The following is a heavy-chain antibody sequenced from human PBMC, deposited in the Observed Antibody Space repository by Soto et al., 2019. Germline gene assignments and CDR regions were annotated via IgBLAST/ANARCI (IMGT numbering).Heavy chain of an antibody. V-gene: IGHV3-23*04. CDR1: GFSFSIFA. D-gene: IGHD5-18*01. J-gene: IGHJ4*02. CDR3: VRGYSYV. Sequence: VQVVQSGAEMRKPGASVMVSCKASGFSFSIFAMNWVRQAPGKGLEWVSTISSGGGTTLYADSVKGRFTISRDNSKNTVSLQMNSLRAEDTAVYYCVRGYSYVWGQGTLVTVSS. CDR2: ISSGGGTT.